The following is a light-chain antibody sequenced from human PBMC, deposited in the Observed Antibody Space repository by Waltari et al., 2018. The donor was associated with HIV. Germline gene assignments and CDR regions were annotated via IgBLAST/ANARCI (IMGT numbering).Light chain of an antibody. CDR2: GAS. Sequence: DIQLTQSPSFLSASVEDRVSITCRASRDVSNFLAWYQKKPGTAPKLLIYGASTLQSGVPSRFGGSGSGAQFTLTINSLQPDDFATYYCQQSDSYPLTFGQGTRL. J-gene: IGKJ5*01. CDR1: RDVSNF. V-gene: IGKV1-9*01. CDR3: QQSDSYPLT.